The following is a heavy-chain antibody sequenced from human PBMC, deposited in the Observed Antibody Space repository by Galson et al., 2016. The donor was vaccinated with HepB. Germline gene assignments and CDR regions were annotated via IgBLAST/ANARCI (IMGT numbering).Heavy chain of an antibody. CDR2: VSYDGSEK. J-gene: IGHJ4*02. CDR1: GFTFSHFA. V-gene: IGHV3-33*01. D-gene: IGHD3-3*01. CDR3: ARDLEVGVLQYYFEY. Sequence: SLRLSCAASGFTFSHFAMHWVRQAPGKGLEWVAVVSYDGSEKYYGDSVKGRFTVSRDDSKNTLYLQLNSLRAEDTAVYYCARDLEVGVLQYYFEYWGQGTLVTVSS.